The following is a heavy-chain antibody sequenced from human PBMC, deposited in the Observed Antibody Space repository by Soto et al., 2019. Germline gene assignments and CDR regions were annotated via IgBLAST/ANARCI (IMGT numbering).Heavy chain of an antibody. Sequence: GASVKVSCKASGGTFSICAISCVRQAPGQGLEWMGGIIPIFGTANYAQKFQGRVTITADESTSTAYMELSSLRSEDTAVYYCYWYYYDSSGHDPDYWGQGTLVTVSS. CDR3: YWYYYDSSGHDPDY. CDR2: IIPIFGTA. CDR1: GGTFSICA. J-gene: IGHJ4*02. D-gene: IGHD3-22*01. V-gene: IGHV1-69*13.